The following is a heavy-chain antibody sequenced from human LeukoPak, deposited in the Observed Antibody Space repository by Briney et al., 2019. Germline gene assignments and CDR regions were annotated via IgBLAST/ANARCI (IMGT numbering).Heavy chain of an antibody. J-gene: IGHJ4*02. CDR3: ARESHGTGDQ. CDR1: GFTISSNY. V-gene: IGHV3-66*01. Sequence: TGGSLRLSCAASGFTISSNYMNWVRQAPGKGLEWVSAIYGGGSPYYADSVKGRFTISRDNSKNTLYLQMNSLRAEDTAVYYCARESHGTGDQWGQGTLVTVSS. CDR2: IYGGGSP. D-gene: IGHD3-10*01.